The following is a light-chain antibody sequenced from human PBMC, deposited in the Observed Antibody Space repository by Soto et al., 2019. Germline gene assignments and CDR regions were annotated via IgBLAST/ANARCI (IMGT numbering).Light chain of an antibody. CDR3: QQYITSPRT. J-gene: IGKJ1*01. CDR2: GAS. Sequence: EIVLTQSPGTLSLSPGXRATLSCRASQNVSAAYLAWYQQKPGQAPRLLIYGASSRATGIPDRFSGIGSGTDFTLTISRLEPEDFVVYYCQQYITSPRTFGPGTKVDIK. V-gene: IGKV3-20*01. CDR1: QNVSAAY.